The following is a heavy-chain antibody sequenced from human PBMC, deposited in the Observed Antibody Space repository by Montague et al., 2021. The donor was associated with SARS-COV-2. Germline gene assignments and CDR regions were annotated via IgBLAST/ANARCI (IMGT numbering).Heavy chain of an antibody. J-gene: IGHJ4*02. V-gene: IGHV3-21*01. CDR3: ARDHYDILTGYYY. Sequence: SLRLSCAASGFTFSSYSMNWVRQAPGKGLEWVSSISSSSYIYYADSVKGRFTISRDNAKNSLYLQMNSLSAEDTAVYYCARDHYDILTGYYYWGQGTLVTVSS. D-gene: IGHD3-9*01. CDR1: GFTFSSYS. CDR2: ISSSSYI.